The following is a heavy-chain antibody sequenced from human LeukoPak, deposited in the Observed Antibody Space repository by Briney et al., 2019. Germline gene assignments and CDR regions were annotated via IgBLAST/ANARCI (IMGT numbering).Heavy chain of an antibody. Sequence: ASVKVSCKVSGYTLTELSMHWVRQAPGKGLEWMGGFDPEDGETIYAQKFQGRVTMTEDTSTDAAYMELSSLRSEDTAVYYCAKLDRGIAVAGKDYYYYMDVWGKGTTVTVSS. CDR1: GYTLTELS. V-gene: IGHV1-24*01. J-gene: IGHJ6*03. CDR3: AKLDRGIAVAGKDYYYYMDV. CDR2: FDPEDGET. D-gene: IGHD6-19*01.